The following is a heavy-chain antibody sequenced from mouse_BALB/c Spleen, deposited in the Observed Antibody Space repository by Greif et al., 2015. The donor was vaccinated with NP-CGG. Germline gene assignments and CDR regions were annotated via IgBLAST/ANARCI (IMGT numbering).Heavy chain of an antibody. CDR3: ARRGYGGMDY. D-gene: IGHD1-2*01. J-gene: IGHJ4*01. Sequence: VQLQQSGPELVKPGASVKMSCKASGYTFTSYYIHWVKQRPGQGLEWIGWIYPGDGSTKYNEKFKGKTTLTADKSSSTAYMLLSSLTSEDSAIYFCARRGYGGMDYWGQGTSVTVSS. CDR1: GYTFTSYY. CDR2: IYPGDGST. V-gene: IGHV1S56*01.